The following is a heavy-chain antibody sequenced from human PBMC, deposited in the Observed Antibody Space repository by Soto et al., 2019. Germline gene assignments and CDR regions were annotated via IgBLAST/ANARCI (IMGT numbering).Heavy chain of an antibody. D-gene: IGHD2-15*01. CDR2: IDSGDVT. Sequence: EVQLVESGGGLIQPGGSLRLSCAASGFTVSVNCMSWVRQAPGKGLEWVSLIDSGDVTKYADSVKGRFTISRDNSKNTLYLQMNSLRADDTAVYYCARGQVADHAYFDYWGQGTLVTVSS. CDR1: GFTVSVNC. J-gene: IGHJ4*02. CDR3: ARGQVADHAYFDY. V-gene: IGHV3-53*01.